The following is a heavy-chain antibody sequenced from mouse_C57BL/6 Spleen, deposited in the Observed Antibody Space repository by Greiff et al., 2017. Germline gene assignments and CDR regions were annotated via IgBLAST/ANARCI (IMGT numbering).Heavy chain of an antibody. CDR2: IYPGDGDT. D-gene: IGHD2-2*01. V-gene: IGHV1-80*01. CDR3: ARYGSGWYFDV. CDR1: GYAFSSYW. Sequence: VKLQESGAELVKPGASVKISCKASGYAFSSYWMNWVKQRPGKGLEWIGQIYPGDGDTNYNGKFKGKATLTADKSSSTAYMQLSSLTSEDSAVYFCARYGSGWYFDVWGTGTTVTVSS. J-gene: IGHJ1*03.